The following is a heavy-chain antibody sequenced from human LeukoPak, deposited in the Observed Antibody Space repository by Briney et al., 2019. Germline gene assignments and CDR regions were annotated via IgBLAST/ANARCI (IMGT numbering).Heavy chain of an antibody. Sequence: GSSVKVSCKASGGTFSSYAISWVRQAPGQGLEWMGGIIPIFGTANYAQKFQGRVTITADESTSTAYMELSSLRSEDTAVYYCARVDAHYDILTGYRPAVGWFDPWGQGTLVTVSS. J-gene: IGHJ5*02. CDR3: ARVDAHYDILTGYRPAVGWFDP. D-gene: IGHD3-9*01. CDR2: IIPIFGTA. V-gene: IGHV1-69*01. CDR1: GGTFSSYA.